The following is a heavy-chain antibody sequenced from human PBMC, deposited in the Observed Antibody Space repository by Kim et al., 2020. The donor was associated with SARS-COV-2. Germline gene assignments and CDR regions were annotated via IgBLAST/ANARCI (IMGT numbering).Heavy chain of an antibody. CDR2: TYYSGRT. CDR1: GASISSSTSY. CDR3: GGGSSRLYYPLDY. J-gene: IGHJ4*01. D-gene: IGHD6-13*01. Sequence: SETLSLTCTVSGASISSSTSYWGWIRQPPGRRLEWIATTYYSGRTYYNPSLKSRVTMSGDPSKHQLSLNRTSVTAADTAAYYCGGGSSRLYYPLDYWG. V-gene: IGHV4-39*01.